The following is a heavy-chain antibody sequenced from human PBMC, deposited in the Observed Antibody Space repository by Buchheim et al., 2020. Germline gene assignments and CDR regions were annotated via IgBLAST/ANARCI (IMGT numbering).Heavy chain of an antibody. Sequence: EVFLVESGGGLVQPGGSLRLSCATSGFTFSSYSFNWVRQAPGKGLEWVAFITTSSSNIHYADSMKGRFAISRDNAKNSLFLQMNSLRAEDTAVYYCARGSPHIDYWGQGSL. CDR2: ITTSSSNI. CDR3: ARGSPHIDY. CDR1: GFTFSSYS. V-gene: IGHV3-48*01. J-gene: IGHJ4*02.